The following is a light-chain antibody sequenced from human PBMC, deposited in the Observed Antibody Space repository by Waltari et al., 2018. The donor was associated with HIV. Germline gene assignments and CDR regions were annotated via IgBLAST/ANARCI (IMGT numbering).Light chain of an antibody. Sequence: QSVLSQPPSASGTPGQRVTISCSGSRSNIGRNTVHWYKQLPGTPTKLLIYSNSQRPSGVPDRFSGSKSGTSASLAISGLQSEDEAEYYCAAWDDSLTGSHVIFGGGTKLTVL. V-gene: IGLV1-44*01. CDR1: RSNIGRNT. CDR3: AAWDDSLTGSHVI. CDR2: SNS. J-gene: IGLJ2*01.